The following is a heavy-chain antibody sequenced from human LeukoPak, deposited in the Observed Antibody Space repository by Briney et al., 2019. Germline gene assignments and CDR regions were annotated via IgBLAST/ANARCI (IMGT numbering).Heavy chain of an antibody. CDR1: GGSFSAYS. J-gene: IGHJ5*01. Sequence: SETLSLTCAVYGGSFSAYSWIWVRQPPGKGLEFIGKINHRGNTNYNPSLKSRVTISMDTSEFSLRLSSVTAADTAVYYCAREGGDDPTICDSWGQGTLVTVSS. V-gene: IGHV4-34*01. D-gene: IGHD2-21*01. CDR3: AREGGDDPTICDS. CDR2: INHRGNT.